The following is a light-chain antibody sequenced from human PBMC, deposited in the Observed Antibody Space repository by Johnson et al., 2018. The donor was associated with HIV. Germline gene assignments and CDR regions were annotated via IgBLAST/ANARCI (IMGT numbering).Light chain of an antibody. CDR1: SSNIGNNY. Sequence: QSVLTQSPSVSAAPGQKVTISCSGSSSNIGNNYVSWYQQLPGAAPKLLIYYNNKRPSGIPDRFSGSKSGTSATLGITGLQTGDEADYYCGTWDSSLSAYVFGTGTKVTVL. J-gene: IGLJ1*01. V-gene: IGLV1-51*01. CDR2: YNN. CDR3: GTWDSSLSAYV.